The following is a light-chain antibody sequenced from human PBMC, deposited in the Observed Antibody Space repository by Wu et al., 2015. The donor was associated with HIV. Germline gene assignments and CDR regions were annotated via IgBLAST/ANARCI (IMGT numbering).Light chain of an antibody. CDR3: QQYNSYPYMYS. CDR2: KAS. J-gene: IGKJ2*03. CDR1: QTISNW. V-gene: IGKV1-5*03. Sequence: DIQMTQSPSTLSASVGDRVTITCRASQTISNWLAWYQQKPGKAPKLLIYKASNLESGVPSRFSGSGSGTEFTLTISSLQPDDFATYYCQQYNSYPYMYSFGQGTKLEIK.